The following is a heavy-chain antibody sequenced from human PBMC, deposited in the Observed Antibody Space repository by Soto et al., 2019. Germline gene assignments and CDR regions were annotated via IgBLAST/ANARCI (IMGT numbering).Heavy chain of an antibody. J-gene: IGHJ4*02. CDR3: ASATYYYGSGSQIPKYYFDY. V-gene: IGHV4-30-2*01. Sequence: PSETLSLTCAVSGGSISSGGYSWSWIRQPPGKGLEWIGYIYHSGSTYYNPSLKSRVTISVDRSKNQFSLKLSSVTAADTAVYYCASATYYYGSGSQIPKYYFDYWGQGTLLTVSS. D-gene: IGHD3-10*01. CDR1: GGSISSGGYS. CDR2: IYHSGST.